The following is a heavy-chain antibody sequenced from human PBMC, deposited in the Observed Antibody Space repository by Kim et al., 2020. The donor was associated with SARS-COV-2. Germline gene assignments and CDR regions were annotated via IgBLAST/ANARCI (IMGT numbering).Heavy chain of an antibody. D-gene: IGHD2-21*02. V-gene: IGHV4-59*08. CDR3: ARRAYCGGDCYSRRHHHYYYYYYMDV. CDR2: IYYSGST. J-gene: IGHJ6*03. CDR1: GGSISSYY. Sequence: SETLSLTCTVSGGSISSYYWSWIRQPPGKGLEWIGYIYYSGSTNYNPSLKSRVTISVDTSKNQFSLKLSSVTAADTAVYYCARRAYCGGDCYSRRHHHYYYYYYMDVWGKGTTVTVSS.